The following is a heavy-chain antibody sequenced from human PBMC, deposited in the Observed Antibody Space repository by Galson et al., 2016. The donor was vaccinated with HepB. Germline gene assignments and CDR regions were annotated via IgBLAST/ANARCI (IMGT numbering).Heavy chain of an antibody. Sequence: QSGAEVKKPGESLKISCKGSGYSFSSYWIGWVRQMPDKGLEWMGIIYPGDSDTKCSPSFQGQVTISADKSISTAYLQWSSLSASDTAFYFCARGTGSYWYFDLWGRGTLVTVSS. CDR1: GYSFSSYW. V-gene: IGHV5-51*01. CDR2: IYPGDSDT. CDR3: ARGTGSYWYFDL. D-gene: IGHD1-1*01. J-gene: IGHJ2*01.